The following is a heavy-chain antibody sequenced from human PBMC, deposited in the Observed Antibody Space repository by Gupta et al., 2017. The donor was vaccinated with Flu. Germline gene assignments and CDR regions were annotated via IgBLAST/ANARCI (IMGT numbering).Heavy chain of an antibody. D-gene: IGHD3-3*01. J-gene: IGHJ5*02. Sequence: EVQLVESGGGLVQPGGSLRLSCAASGFTFSSYWMSWVRQAPGKGLEWVANIKQDGSEKYYVDSVKGRFTISRDNAKNSLYLQMNSLRAEDTAVYYCARTQAHYDFWSGYYFWFDPWGQGTLVTVSS. V-gene: IGHV3-7*01. CDR2: IKQDGSEK. CDR3: ARTQAHYDFWSGYYFWFDP. CDR1: GFTFSSYW.